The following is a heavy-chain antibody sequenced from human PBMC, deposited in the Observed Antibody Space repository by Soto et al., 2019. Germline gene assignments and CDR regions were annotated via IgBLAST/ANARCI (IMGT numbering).Heavy chain of an antibody. CDR2: IYYSGST. D-gene: IGHD6-13*01. CDR3: ARGEAAAGILEYFDY. V-gene: IGHV4-31*03. Sequence: LSLTCTVSGGSISSGGYYWSWIRQHPGKGLEWIGYIYYSGSTYYNPSLKSRVTISVDTSKNQFSLKLSSVTAADTAVYYCARGEAAAGILEYFDYWGQGTLVTVSS. J-gene: IGHJ4*02. CDR1: GGSISSGGYY.